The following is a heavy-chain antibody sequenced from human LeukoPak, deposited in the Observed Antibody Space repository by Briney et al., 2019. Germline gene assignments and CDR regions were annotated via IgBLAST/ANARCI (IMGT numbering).Heavy chain of an antibody. CDR2: IDPDSGVT. Sequence: EASVKVSCKASGYTFTDYYIHWVRQAPGQGLEWMGRIDPDSGVTNSAQNFQGRVTMTRDTSITTAYMELSGLRSDDTAVYYCARDQARTTTWYLYMNYSSQGTLVTVSS. V-gene: IGHV1-2*06. CDR3: ARDQARTTTWYLYMNY. J-gene: IGHJ4*02. CDR1: GYTFTDYY. D-gene: IGHD3/OR15-3a*01.